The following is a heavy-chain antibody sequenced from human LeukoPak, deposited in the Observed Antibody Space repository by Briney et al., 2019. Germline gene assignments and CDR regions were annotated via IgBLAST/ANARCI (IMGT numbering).Heavy chain of an antibody. CDR3: ARVAAGYSVNYFDY. CDR2: ISTGSSTT. J-gene: IGHJ4*02. CDR1: EFAFSTYN. V-gene: IGHV3-48*02. D-gene: IGHD4-23*01. Sequence: VESGGGLVQPGGSLRLSCAASEFAFSTYNMNWVRQAPGKGLEWVSYISTGSSTTYYADPVKGRFTISRDNVENSLYLQMNSLRDEDTAVYYCARVAAGYSVNYFDYWGQGTLVTVSS.